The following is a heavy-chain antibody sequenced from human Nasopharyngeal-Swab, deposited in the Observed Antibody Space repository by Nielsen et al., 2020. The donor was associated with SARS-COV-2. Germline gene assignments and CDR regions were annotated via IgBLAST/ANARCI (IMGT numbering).Heavy chain of an antibody. D-gene: IGHD6-19*01. J-gene: IGHJ4*02. V-gene: IGHV3-23*01. CDR3: AKDRWTYSSGWRDY. CDR1: GFTFSSYA. CDR2: ISGSGGST. Sequence: GGSLRLSCAASGFTFSSYAMSWVRQAPGKGLEWVSAISGSGGSTYYADSVKGRFTISRDNSKNTLYLQMNSLRAEDAAVYYCAKDRWTYSSGWRDYWGQGTLVTVSS.